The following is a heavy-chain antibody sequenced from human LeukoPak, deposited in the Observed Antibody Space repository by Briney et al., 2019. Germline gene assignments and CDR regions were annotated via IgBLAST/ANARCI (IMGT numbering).Heavy chain of an antibody. CDR2: INHSGST. D-gene: IGHD6-13*01. CDR3: ARVSSSWYSSDY. CDR1: GGSFSGYY. Sequence: SETLSLTCAVYGGSFSGYYWSWIRQPPGKGLEWIGEINHSGSTNYIPSLKSRVTISVDTSKNQFSLKLSSVTAADTAVYYCARVSSSWYSSDYWGQGTLVTVSS. V-gene: IGHV4-34*01. J-gene: IGHJ4*02.